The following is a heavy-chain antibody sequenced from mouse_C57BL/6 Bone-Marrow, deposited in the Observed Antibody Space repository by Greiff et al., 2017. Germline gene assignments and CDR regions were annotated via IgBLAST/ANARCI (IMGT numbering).Heavy chain of an antibody. J-gene: IGHJ4*01. CDR1: GFNIKDDY. D-gene: IGHD6-5*01. CDR2: IDPENGDT. V-gene: IGHV14-4*01. CDR3: APIYFAMDY. Sequence: EVQLQQSGAELVRPGASVKLSCTASGFNIKDDYMHWVKQRPEQGLEWIGWIDPENGDTEYASKFQGKATITADTSSNTAYLQLSSLTSEDTAVYYCAPIYFAMDYWGQGTSVTVSA.